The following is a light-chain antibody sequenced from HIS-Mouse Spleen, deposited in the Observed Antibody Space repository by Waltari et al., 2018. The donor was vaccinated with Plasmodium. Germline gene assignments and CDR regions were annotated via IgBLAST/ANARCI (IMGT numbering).Light chain of an antibody. V-gene: IGKV4-1*01. CDR1: PSVLYSSNNKNY. CDR3: QQYYSTPYT. CDR2: WAS. Sequence: DIVMTQSPDSLAVSLGQRATLHSKPSPSVLYSSNNKNYLAWYQQKPGQPPKLLIYWASTRESGVPDRFSGSGSGTDFTLTISSLQAEDVAVYYCQQYYSTPYTFGQGTKLEIK. J-gene: IGKJ2*01.